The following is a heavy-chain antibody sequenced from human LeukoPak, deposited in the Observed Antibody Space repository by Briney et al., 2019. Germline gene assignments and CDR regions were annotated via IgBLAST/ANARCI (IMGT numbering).Heavy chain of an antibody. Sequence: SVKVSCKASGGTFISYAISWVRQAPGQGLEWMGGMIPIFGTANYAQKFQGRVTITADDSTSTAYMELSSLRSEDTAVYYCARDRTNGYDFWSGYYTGNYYYYMDVWGKGTTVTVSS. D-gene: IGHD3-3*01. CDR3: ARDRTNGYDFWSGYYTGNYYYYMDV. CDR2: MIPIFGTA. CDR1: GGTFISYA. J-gene: IGHJ6*03. V-gene: IGHV1-69*13.